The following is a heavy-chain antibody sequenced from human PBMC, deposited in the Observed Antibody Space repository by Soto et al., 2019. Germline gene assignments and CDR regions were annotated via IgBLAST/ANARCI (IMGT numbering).Heavy chain of an antibody. CDR1: GGSISSYY. Sequence: PSETLSLTCTVSGGSISSYYWSWIRQPPGKGLEWIGYIYYSGSTNYNPSLKSRLAISIDMSKNQFSLNLRSVTDADTAVYYCARHLSESGYDLNYWGQGTPVTVSS. J-gene: IGHJ4*02. D-gene: IGHD5-12*01. V-gene: IGHV4-59*08. CDR2: IYYSGST. CDR3: ARHLSESGYDLNY.